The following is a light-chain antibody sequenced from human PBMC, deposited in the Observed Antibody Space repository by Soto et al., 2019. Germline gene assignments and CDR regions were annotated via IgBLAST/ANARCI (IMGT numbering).Light chain of an antibody. V-gene: IGKV1-27*01. CDR3: QKYNSAPPFT. J-gene: IGKJ3*01. CDR2: AAS. Sequence: IQMTQSPSSLSASVGDRVTITCRASQGISNSLAWYQQIPGKVPKLLIYAASTLQSGVPSRFSGSGSGTDFTLTISSLQPEDVATYYCQKYNSAPPFTFGPGTKVDSK. CDR1: QGISNS.